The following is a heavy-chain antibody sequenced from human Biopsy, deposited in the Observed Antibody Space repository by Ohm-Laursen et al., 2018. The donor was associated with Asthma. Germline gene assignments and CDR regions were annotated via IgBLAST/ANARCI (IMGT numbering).Heavy chain of an antibody. V-gene: IGHV1-69*01. D-gene: IGHD2-2*01. Sequence: SSVKVSCKSLGGTFNTYAIGWVRQAPGQGLEWMGGINSVFGTTTYPQKFQDRVTITADDSTSTVYMELSSLRSEDTAVYYCDRKAGSCISRTCYSLDFWGQGTLVTVSS. CDR3: DRKAGSCISRTCYSLDF. CDR1: GGTFNTYA. CDR2: INSVFGTT. J-gene: IGHJ4*02.